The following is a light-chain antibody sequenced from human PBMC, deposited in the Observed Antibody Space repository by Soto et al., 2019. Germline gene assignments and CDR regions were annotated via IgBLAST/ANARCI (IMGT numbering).Light chain of an antibody. V-gene: IGKV3D-15*01. J-gene: IGKJ5*01. CDR2: GAS. Sequence: EIVLTQSPGTLSLSPGERATLSCRASQSISSGYLAWYQQKPGQAPRLLIYGASSRATGIQARFSGSGSGTEFTLTIRSLQSEDFAVYYCKQYNNWPITFGQGTRLEIK. CDR3: KQYNNWPIT. CDR1: QSISSGY.